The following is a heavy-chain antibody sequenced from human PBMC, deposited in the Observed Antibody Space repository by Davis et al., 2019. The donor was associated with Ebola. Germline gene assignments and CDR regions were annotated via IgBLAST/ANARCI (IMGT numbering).Heavy chain of an antibody. CDR1: GGSVTSGSYF. CDR2: IFYSGTT. V-gene: IGHV4-61*01. D-gene: IGHD2-2*01. Sequence: PSETLSLTCTVSGGSVTSGSYFWSWIRQPPGKGLEWIAYIFYSGTTNYNPSLESRVIMSVDTSKNQFSLKVSSVTAADTALYYCARGDYAKTFDIWGQGTMVTVSS. J-gene: IGHJ3*02. CDR3: ARGDYAKTFDI.